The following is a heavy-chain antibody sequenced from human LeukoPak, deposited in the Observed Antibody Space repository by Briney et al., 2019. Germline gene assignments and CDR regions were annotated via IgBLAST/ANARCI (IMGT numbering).Heavy chain of an antibody. CDR3: ARSGYTSGTGKFDN. CDR1: GGTFSSYA. D-gene: IGHD6-19*01. J-gene: IGHJ4*02. V-gene: IGHV1-69*06. CDR2: IIPIFGTA. Sequence: GSSVKVSCKASGGTFSSYAISWVRQAPGQGLEWMGGIIPIFGTANYAQKFQGRVTITADKSTSTAYMELSSLRAEDTAIYYCARSGYTSGTGKFDNWGQGTLVTVSS.